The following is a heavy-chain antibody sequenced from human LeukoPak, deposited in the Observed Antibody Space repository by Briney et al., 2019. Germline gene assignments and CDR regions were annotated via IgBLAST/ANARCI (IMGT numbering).Heavy chain of an antibody. CDR1: GGSISSYY. V-gene: IGHV4-59*01. D-gene: IGHD2-15*01. Sequence: PSETLSPTCTVSGGSISSYYWSWIRQPPGKGLEWIGYIYYSGSTNYNPSLKSRVTISVDTSKNQFSLKLSSVTAADTAVYYCARDHCSGGSCYSGRFDYWGQGTLVTVSS. CDR2: IYYSGST. CDR3: ARDHCSGGSCYSGRFDY. J-gene: IGHJ4*02.